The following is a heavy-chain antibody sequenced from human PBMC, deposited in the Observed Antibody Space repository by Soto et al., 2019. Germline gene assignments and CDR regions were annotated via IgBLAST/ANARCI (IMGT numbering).Heavy chain of an antibody. Sequence: GAPLKILCQGSGYSFTSYWFGWVRQMPGKGLEWMGIIYPGDSDTRYSTSFQGQVTIAADKSISTPYLQWISLKASDTTMYYCARRSGSYCGYYYGMDVWGQGTTVTVSS. CDR2: IYPGDSDT. D-gene: IGHD1-26*01. J-gene: IGHJ6*02. V-gene: IGHV5-51*01. CDR1: GYSFTSYW. CDR3: ARRSGSYCGYYYGMDV.